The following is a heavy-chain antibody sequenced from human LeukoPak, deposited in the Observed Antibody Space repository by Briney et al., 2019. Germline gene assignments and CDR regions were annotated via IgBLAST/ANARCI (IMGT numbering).Heavy chain of an antibody. CDR1: GFTFSSYA. CDR3: ANTGPYDRTYYYYGMDV. J-gene: IGHJ6*02. CDR2: ISGSGGST. D-gene: IGHD1-14*01. V-gene: IGHV3-23*01. Sequence: PGGSLRLSRAASGFTFSSYAMSWVRQAPGKGLEWVSAISGSGGSTYYADSVKGRFTISRDNSKNTLYLQMNSLRAEDTAVYYCANTGPYDRTYYYYGMDVWGQGTTVTVSS.